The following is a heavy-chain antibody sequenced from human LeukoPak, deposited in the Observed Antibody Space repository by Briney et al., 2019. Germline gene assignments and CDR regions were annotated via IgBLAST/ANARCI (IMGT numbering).Heavy chain of an antibody. V-gene: IGHV4-30-2*01. J-gene: IGHJ4*02. CDR2: IYPRGST. Sequence: SSETLSLTCAVSGGSISSGSYSWSWIRQPPGRGLEWIGYIYPRGSTYYNPSLKSRVILSLDKSANQFSLNLSSVTAADTAVYYCARFSPRAMGNYLDFWGQGTLVTVSS. CDR1: GGSISSGSYS. D-gene: IGHD7-27*01. CDR3: ARFSPRAMGNYLDF.